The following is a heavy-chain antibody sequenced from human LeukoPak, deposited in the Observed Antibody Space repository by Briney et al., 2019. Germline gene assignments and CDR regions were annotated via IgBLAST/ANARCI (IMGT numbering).Heavy chain of an antibody. CDR2: FDPEDGET. J-gene: IGHJ6*03. V-gene: IGHV1-24*01. CDR1: GYTLTELS. Sequence: ASVKVSCKVSGYTLTELSMHWVRQAPGKGLEWMGGFDPEDGETNYAQKFQGRVTITTDESTSTAYMELSSLRSEDTAVYYCARGVRDGYNLAGYYYYYMDVWGKGTTVTVSS. D-gene: IGHD5-24*01. CDR3: ARGVRDGYNLAGYYYYYMDV.